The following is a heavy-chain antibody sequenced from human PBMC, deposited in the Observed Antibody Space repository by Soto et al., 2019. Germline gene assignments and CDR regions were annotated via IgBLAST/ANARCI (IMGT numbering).Heavy chain of an antibody. J-gene: IGHJ4*02. CDR2: INHSGST. CDR1: GGSFSGYY. V-gene: IGHV4-34*01. CDR3: ARDKITGLFDY. D-gene: IGHD2-8*02. Sequence: QVQLQQWGAGLLKPSDTLSLTCAVYGGSFSGYYWTWIRQPPGTGLEWIGEINHSGSTNYNPSLKSRVTISVDTSKNQFSLTLTSVTAADTAVYYCARDKITGLFDYWGQGTLVPVSS.